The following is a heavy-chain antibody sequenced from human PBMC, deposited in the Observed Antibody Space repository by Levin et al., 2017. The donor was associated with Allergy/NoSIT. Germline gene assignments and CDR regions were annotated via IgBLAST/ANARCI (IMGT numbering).Heavy chain of an antibody. CDR1: GYSFTSYW. V-gene: IGHV5-51*01. D-gene: IGHD1-1*01. Sequence: PGGSLRLSCQGSGYSFTSYWIGWVRQMPGNGLEWMGIIYPGDSDTRYSPSFQGQVTISADKSISTAYLQWSSLKASDTAIYYCARRGTRDYYYYMDVWGKGTTVTVSS. J-gene: IGHJ6*03. CDR2: IYPGDSDT. CDR3: ARRGTRDYYYYMDV.